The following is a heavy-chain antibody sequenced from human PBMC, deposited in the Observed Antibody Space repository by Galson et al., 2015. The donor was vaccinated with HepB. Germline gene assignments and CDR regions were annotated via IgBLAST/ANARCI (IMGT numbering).Heavy chain of an antibody. V-gene: IGHV5-51*01. CDR2: IYPGDSDT. D-gene: IGHD4-23*01. J-gene: IGHJ4*02. Sequence: QSGAEVKKPGESLKISCKGSGYTFSSYWIAWVRQMPGKGLEWMGIIYPGDSDTRYSPSFQGQVTISVDKSISTAYLQWSSLQASDTAMYYCARASNSVFDYWGQGTLVTVSS. CDR3: ARASNSVFDY. CDR1: GYTFSSYW.